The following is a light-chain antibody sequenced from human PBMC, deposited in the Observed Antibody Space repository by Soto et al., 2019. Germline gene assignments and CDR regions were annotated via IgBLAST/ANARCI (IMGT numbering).Light chain of an antibody. Sequence: QSVLTQPASVSGSPGQSIAMSCTGTSSDVGTHNLVSWYQQHPGKAPKLIIYDVSNRPSGVSDRFFGSKSGNTASLTISGLQAEDEADYYCSSFKTTNTYVFGTGTKVTV. V-gene: IGLV2-14*03. J-gene: IGLJ1*01. CDR3: SSFKTTNTYV. CDR2: DVS. CDR1: SSDVGTHNL.